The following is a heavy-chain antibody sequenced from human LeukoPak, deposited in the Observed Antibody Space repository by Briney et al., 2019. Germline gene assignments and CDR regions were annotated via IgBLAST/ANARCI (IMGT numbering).Heavy chain of an antibody. CDR2: ISSSSSYI. D-gene: IGHD6-13*01. V-gene: IGHV3-21*01. CDR3: ARVARLAAASLDY. J-gene: IGHJ4*02. CDR1: GFTFRDLA. Sequence: GGSLRLSCTASGFTFRDLAMNWVRQAPGKGLEWVSSISSSSSYIYYADSVKGRFTISRDNAENSLYLQMNSLRAEDTAVYYCARVARLAAASLDYWGQGTLVTVSS.